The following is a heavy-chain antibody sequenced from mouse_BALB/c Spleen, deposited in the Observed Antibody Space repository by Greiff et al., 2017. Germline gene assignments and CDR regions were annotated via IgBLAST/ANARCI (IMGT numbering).Heavy chain of an antibody. CDR2: IWAGGST. CDR1: GFSLTSYG. J-gene: IGHJ4*01. D-gene: IGHD2-4*01. V-gene: IGHV2-9*02. Sequence: VQGVESGPGLVAPSQSLSITCTVSGFSLTSYGVHWVRQPPGKGLEWLGVIWAGGSTNYNSALMSRLSISKDNSKSQVFLKMNSLQTDDTAMYYCARDRGMITTDYWGQGTSVTVSS. CDR3: ARDRGMITTDY.